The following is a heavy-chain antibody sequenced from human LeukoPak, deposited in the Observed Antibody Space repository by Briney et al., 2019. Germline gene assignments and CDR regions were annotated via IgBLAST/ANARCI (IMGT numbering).Heavy chain of an antibody. CDR1: AGSLSSYY. Sequence: KTSETLSLTCTVSAGSLSSYYWSWIRHPPGKGLEWIGYIYYSGSTNYNPSLKSRVTISVDTSKNQFSLKLSSVTAADTAVYYCARDRSSSGWYYFDYWGQGTLVTVSS. CDR3: ARDRSSSGWYYFDY. D-gene: IGHD6-19*01. CDR2: IYYSGST. J-gene: IGHJ4*02. V-gene: IGHV4-59*01.